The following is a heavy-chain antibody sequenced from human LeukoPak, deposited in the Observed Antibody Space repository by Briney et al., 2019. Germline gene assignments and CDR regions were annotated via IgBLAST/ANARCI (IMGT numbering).Heavy chain of an antibody. D-gene: IGHD6-13*01. CDR3: ARGSEAAAGAFDY. J-gene: IGHJ4*02. CDR1: GFTFRSYG. Sequence: GRSLRLSCAASGFTFRSYGMHWVRQAPGKGLEWVAIVWYDGNNKYYADSVKGRFTVSRDNSKDTVSLQLNSLRAEDTAVYYCARGSEAAAGAFDYWGQGALVTVP. CDR2: VWYDGNNK. V-gene: IGHV3-33*01.